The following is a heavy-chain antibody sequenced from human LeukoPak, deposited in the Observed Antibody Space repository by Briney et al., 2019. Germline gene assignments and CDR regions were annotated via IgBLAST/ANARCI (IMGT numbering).Heavy chain of an antibody. D-gene: IGHD6-19*01. CDR3: ARLTGYSSGFDP. Sequence: GASVKVSCKASGYTFTGYYMHWVRQAPGQGLEWMGRINPNSGGTNYAQKFQGRVTMTRDTSISTAYMELSRLRSDDTAVYYCARLTGYSSGFDPWGQGTLVTVSS. V-gene: IGHV1-2*06. CDR1: GYTFTGYY. J-gene: IGHJ5*02. CDR2: INPNSGGT.